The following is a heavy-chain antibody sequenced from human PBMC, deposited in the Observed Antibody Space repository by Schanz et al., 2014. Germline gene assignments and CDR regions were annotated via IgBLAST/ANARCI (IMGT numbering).Heavy chain of an antibody. J-gene: IGHJ3*02. CDR3: ARGGGPEDVFDI. Sequence: QVQLAQSGAEVKKPGSSMKVSCKASGGTFNSYTINWVRQAPGQGLEWMGWINGYNGHTLYAQKFQGRVTMTTDTSTSTSYMELTSLRFDDTAVYYCARGGGPEDVFDIWGQGTIXTVSS. CDR1: GGTFNSYT. D-gene: IGHD5-12*01. CDR2: INGYNGHT. V-gene: IGHV1-18*01.